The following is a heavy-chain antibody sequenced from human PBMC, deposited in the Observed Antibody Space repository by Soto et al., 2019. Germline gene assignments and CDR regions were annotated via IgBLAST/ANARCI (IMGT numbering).Heavy chain of an antibody. Sequence: QVQLVESGGGVVQPGRSLRLSCAASGFTFSSYGMHWVRQAPGKGLEWVAVISYDGSNKYYADSVKCRFTISRDNSKNTLYLQMNSLRAEDTAVYYCANAYIRRFGELLFAYWGQGTLVIVSS. CDR3: ANAYIRRFGELLFAY. D-gene: IGHD3-10*01. CDR2: ISYDGSNK. J-gene: IGHJ4*02. CDR1: GFTFSSYG. V-gene: IGHV3-30*18.